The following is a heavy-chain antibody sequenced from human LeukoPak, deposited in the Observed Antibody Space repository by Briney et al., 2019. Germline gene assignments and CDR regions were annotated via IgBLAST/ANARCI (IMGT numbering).Heavy chain of an antibody. CDR3: AREFARGIVVVPAALGDV. CDR2: INSDGSST. Sequence: GGSLRLSCAASGFTFSSYWMHWVRQAPGKGLVWVSRINSDGSSTSYADSVKGRFTISRDNAKNTLYLQMNSLRAEDTAVYYCAREFARGIVVVPAALGDVWGQGTTVTVSS. CDR1: GFTFSSYW. J-gene: IGHJ6*02. V-gene: IGHV3-74*01. D-gene: IGHD2-2*01.